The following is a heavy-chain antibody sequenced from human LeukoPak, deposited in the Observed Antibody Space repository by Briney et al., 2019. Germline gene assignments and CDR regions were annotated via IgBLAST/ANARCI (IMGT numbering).Heavy chain of an antibody. CDR1: GVSISNNYYY. CDR2: VLFTGST. V-gene: IGHV4-39*01. Sequence: PSETLSLTCTVSGVSISNNYYYWAWIRQPPGEGLELIGYVLFTGSTFYNSSLKSRVTISADTSQNQFTLSLTSMTAADTAVHYCATLGLLRGAGFNLATHFDFWGQGTLVTVSS. D-gene: IGHD1-26*01. CDR3: ATLGLLRGAGFNLATHFDF. J-gene: IGHJ4*02.